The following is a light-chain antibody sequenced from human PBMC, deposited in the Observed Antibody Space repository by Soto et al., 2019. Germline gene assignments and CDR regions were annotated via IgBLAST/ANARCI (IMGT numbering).Light chain of an antibody. CDR3: QEYYGTLYT. J-gene: IGKJ2*01. CDR1: QSVLYSSNNKNY. V-gene: IGKV4-1*01. CDR2: WAS. Sequence: DIVMTQSPDSLAVSLGEGATINCKSSQSVLYSSNNKNYLAWYQQKPGQPPKLLIYWASTRESGVPDRFSGSGSGTDFTLTISSLQAEDVAVYSCQEYYGTLYTFGQGTKLEIK.